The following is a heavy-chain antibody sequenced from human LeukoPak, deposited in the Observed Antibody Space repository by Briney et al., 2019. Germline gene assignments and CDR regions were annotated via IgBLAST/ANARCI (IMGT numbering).Heavy chain of an antibody. Sequence: GGSLRLSCAASGFTVSSYSMNWVRQAPGKGLEWVSSISSSSSYIYYADSVKGRFTISRDNAKNSLYLQMNSLRAEDTAVYYCARDAPAVGYCSSTSCYPDYWGQGTLVTVSS. CDR1: GFTVSSYS. J-gene: IGHJ4*02. D-gene: IGHD2-2*01. CDR2: ISSSSSYI. V-gene: IGHV3-21*01. CDR3: ARDAPAVGYCSSTSCYPDY.